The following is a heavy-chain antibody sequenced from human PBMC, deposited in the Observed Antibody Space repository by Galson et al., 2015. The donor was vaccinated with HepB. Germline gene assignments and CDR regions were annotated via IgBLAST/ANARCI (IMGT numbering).Heavy chain of an antibody. V-gene: IGHV3-30-3*01. CDR2: ISYDGTNK. CDR1: GFTFSSYS. Sequence: SLRLSCAASGFTFSSYSMHWVRQAPGKGLEWVAVISYDGTNKFYADSVKGRLTISRDNSKNTLYLQMNSLRAEDTAVYYCARTSGEWELPHFDYWGQGTLVTVSS. J-gene: IGHJ4*02. CDR3: ARTSGEWELPHFDY. D-gene: IGHD1-26*01.